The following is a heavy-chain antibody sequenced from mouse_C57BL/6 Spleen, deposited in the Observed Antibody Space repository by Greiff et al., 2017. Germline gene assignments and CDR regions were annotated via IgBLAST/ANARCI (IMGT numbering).Heavy chain of an antibody. Sequence: EVQRVESGGGLVKPGGSLKLSCAASGFTFSDYGMHWVRQAPEKGLEWVAYISSGSSTIYYADTVKGRFTISRDNAKNTLFLQMTSLRSEDTAMFYCARGIYYYGSSYGYYAMDYWGQGTSVTVSS. CDR1: GFTFSDYG. CDR2: ISSGSSTI. D-gene: IGHD1-1*01. V-gene: IGHV5-17*01. J-gene: IGHJ4*01. CDR3: ARGIYYYGSSYGYYAMDY.